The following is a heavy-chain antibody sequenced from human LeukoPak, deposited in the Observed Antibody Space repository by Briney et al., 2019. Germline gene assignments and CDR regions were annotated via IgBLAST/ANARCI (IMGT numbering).Heavy chain of an antibody. V-gene: IGHV7-4-1*02. CDR3: ATPPGIAAADQQWFYYYYYMDV. CDR1: GYTFTSYA. J-gene: IGHJ6*03. D-gene: IGHD6-13*01. CDR2: INTNTGNP. Sequence: GASVKVSCKASGYTFTSYAMNWVRQAPGQGLEWMGWINTNTGNPTYAQGFTGRFVFSLDTSVSTAYLQISSLKAEDTAVYYCATPPGIAAADQQWFYYYYYMDVWGEGTTVTVSS.